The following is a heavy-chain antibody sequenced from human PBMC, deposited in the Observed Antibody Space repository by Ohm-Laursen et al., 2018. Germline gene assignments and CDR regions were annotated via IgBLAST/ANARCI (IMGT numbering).Heavy chain of an antibody. J-gene: IGHJ5*02. V-gene: IGHV4-34*01. D-gene: IGHD2-15*01. CDR3: ARGVSIGWSNWFDP. CDR1: GGSFSGYY. Sequence: SDTLSLTCAVYGGSFSGYYWSWIRQPPGKGLEWIGEINHSGSTNYNPSLKSRVTISVDTSKNQFSLKLSSVTAADTAVYYCARGVSIGWSNWFDPWGQGTLVTVSS. CDR2: INHSGST.